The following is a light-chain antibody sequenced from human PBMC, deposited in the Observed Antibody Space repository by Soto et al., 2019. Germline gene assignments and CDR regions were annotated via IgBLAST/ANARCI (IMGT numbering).Light chain of an antibody. Sequence: EIVMTQFPATLSVFPLERATLFCRASQSVSNNLAWYQQQPGQAPRLLIYNAYTRATGIPARFSGSGSGTDFTLTISSLEAEDFAVYYCQQYGSSGTFGQGTKVDIK. J-gene: IGKJ1*01. CDR1: QSVSNN. V-gene: IGKV3-15*01. CDR2: NAY. CDR3: QQYGSSGT.